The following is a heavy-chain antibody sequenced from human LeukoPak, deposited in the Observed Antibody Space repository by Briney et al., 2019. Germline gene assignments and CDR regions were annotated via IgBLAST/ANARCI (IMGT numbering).Heavy chain of an antibody. V-gene: IGHV4-4*07. D-gene: IGHD3-22*01. CDR2: IYTSGST. CDR3: ATDSSGYQSY. Sequence: PSETLSLTCTVSGGSISSYYWSWIRQPAGKGLEWIGRIYTSGSTNYNPSLKSRVTISVDKSKNQFSLKLISVTAADTAVYYCATDSSGYQSYWGQGTLVTVSS. CDR1: GGSISSYY. J-gene: IGHJ4*02.